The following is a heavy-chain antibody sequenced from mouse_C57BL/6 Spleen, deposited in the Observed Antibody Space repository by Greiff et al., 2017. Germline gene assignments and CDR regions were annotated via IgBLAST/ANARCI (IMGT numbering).Heavy chain of an antibody. CDR2: IYPGSGST. D-gene: IGHD2-10*02. CDR1: GYTFTSYW. J-gene: IGHJ2*01. V-gene: IGHV1-55*01. CDR3: ARSGYGITYLDD. Sequence: QVQLQQSGAELVKPGASVKMSCKASGYTFTSYWITWVKQRPGQGLEWLGDIYPGSGSTNYNEKFKGKATLTVDTSSSTAYMQLSSLTSEDSAVYYCARSGYGITYLDDWGQGTTLTVSS.